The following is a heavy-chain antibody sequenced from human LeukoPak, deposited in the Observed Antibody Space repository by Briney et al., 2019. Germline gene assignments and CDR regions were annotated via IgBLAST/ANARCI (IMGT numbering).Heavy chain of an antibody. D-gene: IGHD3-3*01. J-gene: IGHJ4*02. CDR2: FDPEDGER. CDR1: GYTFAGHY. Sequence: ASVKVSCKASGYTFAGHYMHWVRQAPGEGLEWMGGFDPEDGERIYAQKFQGRITMTEDTSTDTAYMELTSLRSEDTAVYYCATDFWYWGQGILVTVSS. V-gene: IGHV1-24*01. CDR3: ATDFWY.